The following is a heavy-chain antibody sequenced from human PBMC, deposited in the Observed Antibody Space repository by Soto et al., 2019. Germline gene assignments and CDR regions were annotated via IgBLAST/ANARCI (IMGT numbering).Heavy chain of an antibody. CDR3: ARMRQNWFDP. Sequence: SETLSLTCTVSGGSISSYYWSWIRQPPGKGLEWIGYIYYSGSTNYNPSLKSRVTISVDTSKNQFSLKLSSVTAADTAVYYCARMRQNWFDPWGQGSLVTVSS. J-gene: IGHJ5*02. V-gene: IGHV4-59*01. CDR2: IYYSGST. CDR1: GGSISSYY.